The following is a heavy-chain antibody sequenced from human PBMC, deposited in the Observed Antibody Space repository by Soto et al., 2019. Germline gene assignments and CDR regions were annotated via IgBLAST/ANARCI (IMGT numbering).Heavy chain of an antibody. D-gene: IGHD2-8*01. CDR2: IKSKTDGGTT. CDR3: TTPYCTNGVCYDYYYGMDV. J-gene: IGHJ6*02. Sequence: VGSLRLSCAASGFTFSNAWMSWVRQAPGKGLEWVGRIKSKTDGGTTDYAAPVKGRFTISRDDSKNTLYLQMNSLKTEDTAVYYCTTPYCTNGVCYDYYYGMDVWGQGTTVTVSS. V-gene: IGHV3-15*01. CDR1: GFTFSNAW.